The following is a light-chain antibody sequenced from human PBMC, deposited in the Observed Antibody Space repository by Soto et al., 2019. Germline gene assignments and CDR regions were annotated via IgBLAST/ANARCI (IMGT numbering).Light chain of an antibody. J-gene: IGKJ1*01. CDR1: ETVSSN. CDR3: QQYNNWPPWT. V-gene: IGKV3-15*01. CDR2: GTS. Sequence: IAMTQSPATLSVSPGERATLSCRASETVSSNLAWYQRRPGQAPRLLIYGTSTRATGVPARFSGSGSGTEFTLTISSLQSEDFAVYYCQQYNNWPPWTFGQGTKVEIK.